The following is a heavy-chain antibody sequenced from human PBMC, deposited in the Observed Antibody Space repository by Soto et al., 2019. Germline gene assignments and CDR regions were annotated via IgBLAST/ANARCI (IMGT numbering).Heavy chain of an antibody. CDR2: IYYSGST. CDR3: ADIGYDSSGYYQTDY. V-gene: IGHV4-39*01. Sequence: SETLSLTCTVSGGSISSSSYYRGWIRQPPGKGLEWIGSIYYSGSTYYNPSLKSRVTISVDTSKNQFSLKLSSVTAADAAVYYCADIGYDSSGYYQTDYWGQGTLVTVSS. CDR1: GGSISSSSYY. D-gene: IGHD3-22*01. J-gene: IGHJ4*02.